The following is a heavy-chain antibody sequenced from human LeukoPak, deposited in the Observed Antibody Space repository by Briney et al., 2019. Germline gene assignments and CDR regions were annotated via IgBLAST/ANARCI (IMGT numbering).Heavy chain of an antibody. CDR1: GFTFSSYA. CDR2: ISGSGGTT. V-gene: IGHV3-23*01. CDR3: AKDLEQWLVLAAFDI. Sequence: GGSLRLSCAASGFTFSSYAMSWVRQAPGKGLEWVSAISGSGGTTYYADSVRGRFTISRGNSKNSLYLQMNSLRAEDTALYYCAKDLEQWLVLAAFDIWGQGTMVTVSS. D-gene: IGHD6-19*01. J-gene: IGHJ3*02.